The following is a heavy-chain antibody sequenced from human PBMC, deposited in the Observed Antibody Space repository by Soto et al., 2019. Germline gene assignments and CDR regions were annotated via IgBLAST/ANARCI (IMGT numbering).Heavy chain of an antibody. V-gene: IGHV4-34*01. CDR1: GGSFSGYY. J-gene: IGHJ6*03. Sequence: SETLSLTCAVYGGSFSGYYWSWIRQPPGKGLEWIGEINHSGSTNYNPSLKSRVTISVDTSKNQFSLKLSSVTAADTAVYYCARHNYSNYAHYYYYYMDVWGKGTTVTVSS. CDR2: INHSGST. D-gene: IGHD4-4*01. CDR3: ARHNYSNYAHYYYYYMDV.